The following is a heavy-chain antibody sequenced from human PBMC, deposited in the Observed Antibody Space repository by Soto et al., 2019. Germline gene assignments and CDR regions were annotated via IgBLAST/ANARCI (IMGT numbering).Heavy chain of an antibody. CDR2: ISSDGNNK. D-gene: IGHD4-17*01. CDR3: VKDLRQNTVTACGS. J-gene: IGHJ4*02. V-gene: IGHV3-30*18. CDR1: GFTFDSYG. Sequence: QVQLVESGGGVVQPGRSLRLSCAASGFTFDSYGMHWVRQAPGKGLEWVAVISSDGNNKYYADSVKGRFSIYRDNFNNILDLQMSSLRVEDTAVYYCVKDLRQNTVTACGSGGQGTLVTVSS.